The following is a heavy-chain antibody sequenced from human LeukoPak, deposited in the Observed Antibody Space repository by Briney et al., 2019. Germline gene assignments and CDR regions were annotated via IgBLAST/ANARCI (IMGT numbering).Heavy chain of an antibody. J-gene: IGHJ3*02. D-gene: IGHD6-19*01. V-gene: IGHV3-74*01. Sequence: GGTLRLSCAASGFTFRSYWMHGVRQAPGKGLVGVSRINSDGSITSDADSVKGRFTISRDNAKNTLFLQMNSLRVEDTAVYHCARSGWTGDAFDIWGQGTMVTVSS. CDR1: GFTFRSYW. CDR3: ARSGWTGDAFDI. CDR2: INSDGSIT.